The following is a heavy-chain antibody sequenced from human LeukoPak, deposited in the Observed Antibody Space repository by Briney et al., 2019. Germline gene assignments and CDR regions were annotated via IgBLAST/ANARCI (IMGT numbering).Heavy chain of an antibody. CDR2: IYPGDSDT. Sequence: GESLKISCKGSRYSFTSYWIGWVRQMPGKGLEWMGIIYPGDSDTRYSPSFQGQVTISADKSISTAYLQWSSLKASDTAMYYCARTPVVYCSGGSCYSDYFDYWGQGTLVTVSS. V-gene: IGHV5-51*01. CDR1: RYSFTSYW. D-gene: IGHD2-15*01. CDR3: ARTPVVYCSGGSCYSDYFDY. J-gene: IGHJ4*02.